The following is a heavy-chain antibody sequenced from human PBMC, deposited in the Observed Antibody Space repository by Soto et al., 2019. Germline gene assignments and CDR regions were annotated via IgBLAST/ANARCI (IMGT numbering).Heavy chain of an antibody. CDR2: ISYDGSNK. V-gene: IGHV3-30-3*01. Sequence: QVQLVESGGGVVQPGRSLRLSCAASGFTFSSYAMHWVRQAPGKGLEWVAVISYDGSNKYYADSVKGRFTISRDNSKNTLYLQMNSLRAEDTAVYYCAREEARLRCPFDYWGQGTLVTVSS. J-gene: IGHJ4*02. D-gene: IGHD4-17*01. CDR1: GFTFSSYA. CDR3: AREEARLRCPFDY.